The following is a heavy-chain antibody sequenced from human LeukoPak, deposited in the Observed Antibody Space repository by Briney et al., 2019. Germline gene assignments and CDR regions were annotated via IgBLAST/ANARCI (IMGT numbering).Heavy chain of an antibody. Sequence: GGSLRLSCAASGFSFSTYWMSWVRQAPGKGLEWVANIKQDGSEEVYVDSVRGRFTISRDNAKNSLFLQMSTLRAEDTAVYYCARDPYSSTWSYGMDVWGQGTMVTVSS. V-gene: IGHV3-7*05. CDR2: IKQDGSEE. D-gene: IGHD6-6*01. CDR3: ARDPYSSTWSYGMDV. J-gene: IGHJ6*02. CDR1: GFSFSTYW.